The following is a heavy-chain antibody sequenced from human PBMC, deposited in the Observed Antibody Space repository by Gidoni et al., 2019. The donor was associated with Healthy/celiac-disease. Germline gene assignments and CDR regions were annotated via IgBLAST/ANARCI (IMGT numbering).Heavy chain of an antibody. CDR2: ISGSGGST. Sequence: EVQLLESGGGLVQPGGSLRLSCAASGFTFSSYAMSWVRQAPGKGLEWVSAISGSGGSTYYADSVKGRFTISRDNSKNTLYLQMNSLRAEDTAVYYCAKDRGVGYYDSSGYFDYWGQGTLVTVSS. D-gene: IGHD3-22*01. CDR1: GFTFSSYA. CDR3: AKDRGVGYYDSSGYFDY. J-gene: IGHJ4*02. V-gene: IGHV3-23*01.